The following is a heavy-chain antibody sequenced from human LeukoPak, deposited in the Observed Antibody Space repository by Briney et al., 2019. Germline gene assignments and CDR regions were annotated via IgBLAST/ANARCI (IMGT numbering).Heavy chain of an antibody. CDR3: AKDGGSGATRPIDF. CDR2: ISWDGVST. D-gene: IGHD1-26*01. CDR1: GFTLDDYT. J-gene: IGHJ4*02. V-gene: IGHV3-43*01. Sequence: GGSLRLSCAASGFTLDDYTMHWVRQAPGKGLEWISLISWDGVSTYYADSVKGRFTISRDNSKNSLYLQSNSLRTEDTAFYYCAKDGGSGATRPIDFWGQGTLVTVSS.